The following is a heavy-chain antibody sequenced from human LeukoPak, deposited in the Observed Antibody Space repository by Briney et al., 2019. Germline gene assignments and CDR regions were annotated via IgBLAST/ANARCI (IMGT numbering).Heavy chain of an antibody. CDR2: MNPNSGNT. CDR3: ASSIAAAGTGYYYYYGMDV. Sequence: ASVKVSCKASGYTFTSYDINWVRQATGQGLEWMGWMNPNSGNTGYAQKFQGRVTMTRNTSISTAYMELSSLRSEDTAVYYCASSIAAAGTGYYYYYGMDVWGQGTTVTVSS. J-gene: IGHJ6*02. V-gene: IGHV1-8*01. D-gene: IGHD6-13*01. CDR1: GYTFTSYD.